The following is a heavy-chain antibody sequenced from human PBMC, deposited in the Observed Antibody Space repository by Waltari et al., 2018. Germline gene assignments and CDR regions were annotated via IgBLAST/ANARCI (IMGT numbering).Heavy chain of an antibody. D-gene: IGHD3-22*01. CDR2: ISYDGSNK. J-gene: IGHJ4*02. CDR3: AKAPYYDTTPGYFDY. V-gene: IGHV3-30*18. Sequence: QVQLVESGGGVVQPGKSLRLSCAASGFTFSSYGMHWVRQAPGKGLEWVAVISYDGSNKYYADSVKGRFTISRDNSKNTLYLQMNSLRAEDTAVYYCAKAPYYDTTPGYFDYWGQGTLVIASS. CDR1: GFTFSSYG.